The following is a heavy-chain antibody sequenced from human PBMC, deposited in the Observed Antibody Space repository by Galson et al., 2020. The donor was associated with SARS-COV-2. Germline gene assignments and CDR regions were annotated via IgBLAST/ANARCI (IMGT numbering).Heavy chain of an antibody. CDR3: ARSSADCSSTSGYIYGMDV. V-gene: IGHV1-2*02. CDR2: INGRSGGT. J-gene: IGHJ6*02. CDR1: GFTLTGYY. D-gene: IGHD2-2*02. Sequence: ASVKVSCKASGFTLTGYYMNWVRQAPGQGLEWMGWINGRSGGTNFPQRFLGRVTMTRDTSTSTAFMELSRLTSDDTAMYFCARSSADCSSTSGYIYGMDVWGQGTTVTVSS.